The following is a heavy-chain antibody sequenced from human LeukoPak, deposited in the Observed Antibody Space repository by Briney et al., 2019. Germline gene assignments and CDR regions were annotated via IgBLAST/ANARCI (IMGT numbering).Heavy chain of an antibody. Sequence: ASVKVSCKVSGYTLTELSMHWVRQAPGKGLEWMGGFDPEDGETIYAQKFQGRATMTEDTSTDTAYMELSSLRSEDTAVYYCAIAFGPTNSSRLDYWGQGTLVTVSS. J-gene: IGHJ4*02. CDR1: GYTLTELS. CDR2: FDPEDGET. CDR3: AIAFGPTNSSRLDY. V-gene: IGHV1-24*01. D-gene: IGHD3-10*01.